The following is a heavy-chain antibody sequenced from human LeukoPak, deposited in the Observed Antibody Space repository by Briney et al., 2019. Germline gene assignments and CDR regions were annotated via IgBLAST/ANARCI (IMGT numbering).Heavy chain of an antibody. D-gene: IGHD2-15*01. CDR3: AKFRAAVVVAAADY. Sequence: PGGSLRLSCAAPGFTFSAYAMTWVRQAPGRGLEWVSAISSGGRDTYYADSVKGRFTISRDNSKNTLYLQMNSLRVEDTAMYYCAKFRAAVVVAAADYWGQGTLVTVSS. V-gene: IGHV3-23*01. CDR1: GFTFSAYA. J-gene: IGHJ4*02. CDR2: ISSGGRDT.